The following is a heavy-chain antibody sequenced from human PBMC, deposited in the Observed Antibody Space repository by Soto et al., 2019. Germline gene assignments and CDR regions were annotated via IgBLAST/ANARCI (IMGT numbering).Heavy chain of an antibody. D-gene: IGHD4-17*01. CDR2: INPSGGST. CDR1: GYTFTSYY. J-gene: IGHJ3*02. CDR3: ARVCRQVATVTKKDGWGLVGAFDI. Sequence: QVQLVQSGAEVKKPGASVKVSCKASGYTFTSYYMHWVRQAPGQGLEWMGIINPSGGSTSYAQKLQGRVTITRDTSTSTVYIERSSLRSEDTAVYYCARVCRQVATVTKKDGWGLVGAFDIWVQGTMVTVSS. V-gene: IGHV1-46*03.